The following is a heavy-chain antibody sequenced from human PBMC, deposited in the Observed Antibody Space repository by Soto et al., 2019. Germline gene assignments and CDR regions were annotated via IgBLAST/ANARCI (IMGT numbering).Heavy chain of an antibody. D-gene: IGHD2-2*01. V-gene: IGHV3-21*01. J-gene: IGHJ5*02. Sequence: GGSLRLSCAASGFTFSSYSMNWVRQAPGKGLEWVSSISSSSSYIYHADSVKGRFTISRDNAKNSLYLQMNSLRAEDTAVYYCARAREEDVVPAADNWFDPWGQGTLVTVSS. CDR3: ARAREEDVVPAADNWFDP. CDR1: GFTFSSYS. CDR2: ISSSSSYI.